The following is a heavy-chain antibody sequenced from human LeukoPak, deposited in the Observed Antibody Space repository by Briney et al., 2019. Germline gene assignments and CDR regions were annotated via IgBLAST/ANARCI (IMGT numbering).Heavy chain of an antibody. D-gene: IGHD5-12*01. V-gene: IGHV4-34*01. CDR3: ARGLRGAFDI. CDR2: INHSGST. J-gene: IGHJ3*02. Sequence: SETLSLTCAVYGGFFSGYYWSWIRQPPGKGLEWIGEINHSGSTNYSPSLKSRVTISVDTSKNQFSLKLSSVTAADTAVYYCARGLRGAFDIWGQGTMVTVSS. CDR1: GGFFSGYY.